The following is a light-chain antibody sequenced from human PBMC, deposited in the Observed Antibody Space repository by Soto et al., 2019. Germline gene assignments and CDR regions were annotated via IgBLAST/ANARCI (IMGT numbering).Light chain of an antibody. CDR1: SSDIGSFNY. CDR3: CSFTSSTTLVV. CDR2: DVT. J-gene: IGLJ2*01. Sequence: QSALTQPASVSGSPGQSITISCTGTSSDIGSFNYISWYQHHPGKAPKLIIYDVTDRPSGVSNRFSGSKSGNTASLTISGLQAEDEADYYCCSFTSSTTLVVFGGGTKVTVL. V-gene: IGLV2-14*03.